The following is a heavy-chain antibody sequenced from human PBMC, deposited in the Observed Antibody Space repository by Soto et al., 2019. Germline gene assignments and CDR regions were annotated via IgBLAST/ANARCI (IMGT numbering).Heavy chain of an antibody. V-gene: IGHV1-2*02. CDR3: ARGGGVGVAGSAAFDM. CDR2: INPATGAA. Sequence: QLHLVQSGAVVKKPGASVTVSCSASGYPVTAYYMHWVRQAPGRGLEWMGGINPATGAAKYTQTFQGRVTMTGDPSTSTVFMELSGLTSEDTAVFYCARGGGVGVAGSAAFDMWGQGTLVTVSS. D-gene: IGHD3-3*01. J-gene: IGHJ3*02. CDR1: GYPVTAYY.